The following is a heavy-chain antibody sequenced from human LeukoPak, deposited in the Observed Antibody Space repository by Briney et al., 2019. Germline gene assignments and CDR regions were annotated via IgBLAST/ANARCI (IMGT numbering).Heavy chain of an antibody. J-gene: IGHJ4*02. CDR2: VHYSGST. CDR3: ARARNGDYEDY. CDR1: GGSMSNYY. V-gene: IGHV4-59*01. D-gene: IGHD4-17*01. Sequence: PSETLSLTCIVSGGSMSNYYWSWIRQAPGKGLEWIGYVHYSGSTNYNPSLKSRVTISVDTSKKQLFLKLTSVTAADTAVYYCARARNGDYEDYWGQGTLVTVSS.